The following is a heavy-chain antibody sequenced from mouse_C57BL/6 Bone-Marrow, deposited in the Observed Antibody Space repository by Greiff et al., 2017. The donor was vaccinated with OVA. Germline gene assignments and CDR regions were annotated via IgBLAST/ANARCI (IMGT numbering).Heavy chain of an antibody. CDR2: IDPNSGNT. V-gene: IGHV1-62-3*01. Sequence: QVQLKESGAELVKPGASVKLSCKASGYTFTSYWMHWVKQRPGRGLEWIGRIDPNSGNTKYNEKFKGKATLTADTSSSTAYMQLSSLTSEDSAVYYCARGPFAYWGQGTLVTVSA. J-gene: IGHJ3*01. CDR3: ARGPFAY. CDR1: GYTFTSYW.